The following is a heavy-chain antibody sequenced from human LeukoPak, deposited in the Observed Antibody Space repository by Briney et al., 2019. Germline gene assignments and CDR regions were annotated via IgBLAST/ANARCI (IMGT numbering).Heavy chain of an antibody. Sequence: ASVKVSCKASGYTFTNYAMNWVRQAPGQGLEWMGWINTNTGNPTYAQGFTGRFVFSLDKLVSTAYLQISRLKAEDTAVYYCARVPFVVMGDTGNWSDPWGQGTLVTVSS. CDR1: GYTFTNYA. CDR2: INTNTGNP. J-gene: IGHJ5*02. V-gene: IGHV7-4-1*02. D-gene: IGHD2-8*01. CDR3: ARVPFVVMGDTGNWSDP.